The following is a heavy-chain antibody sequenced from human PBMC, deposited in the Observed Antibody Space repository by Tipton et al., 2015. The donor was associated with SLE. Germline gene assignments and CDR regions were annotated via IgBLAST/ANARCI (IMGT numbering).Heavy chain of an antibody. Sequence: QSGAEVKKPGASVRVSCKASGYIFISYYIHWVRHTPGQGLEWMGIINPSGGSPIYAQKFQGRVTMTKDTSTSTAYMELSSLRSEDTAMFYCARGGEDGYIMHYWGQGTLVTVSS. D-gene: IGHD5-24*01. V-gene: IGHV1-46*01. CDR2: INPSGGSP. CDR1: GYIFISYY. J-gene: IGHJ4*02. CDR3: ARGGEDGYIMHY.